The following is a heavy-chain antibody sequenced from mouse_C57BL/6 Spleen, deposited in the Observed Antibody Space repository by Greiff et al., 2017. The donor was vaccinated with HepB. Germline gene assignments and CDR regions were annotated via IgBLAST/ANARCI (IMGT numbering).Heavy chain of an antibody. J-gene: IGHJ3*01. CDR1: GYTFTDYE. CDR3: TRGAYSNFAY. Sequence: VQLQQSGAELVRPGASVTLSCKASGYTFTDYEMHWVKQTPVHGLEWIGAIDPETGGTAYNQKFKGKAILTADKSSSTAYLELRSLTSEDSAVYDRTRGAYSNFAYWGQGTRVTVSA. CDR2: IDPETGGT. D-gene: IGHD2-5*01. V-gene: IGHV1-15*01.